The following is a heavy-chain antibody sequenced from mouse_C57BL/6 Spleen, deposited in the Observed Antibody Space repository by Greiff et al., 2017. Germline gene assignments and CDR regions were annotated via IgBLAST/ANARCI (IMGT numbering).Heavy chain of an antibody. CDR3: AKYLGYMYAMDY. D-gene: IGHD5-1*01. CDR1: GYTFTDYY. V-gene: IGHV1-26*01. J-gene: IGHJ4*01. CDR2: INPNNGGT. Sequence: EVQLQQSGPELVKPGASVKISCKASGYTFTDYYMNWVKQSHGKSLEWIGDINPNNGGTSYNQKFKGKATLTVDKSSSTAYMELRSLTSEDSAVYYCAKYLGYMYAMDYWGQGTSVTVSS.